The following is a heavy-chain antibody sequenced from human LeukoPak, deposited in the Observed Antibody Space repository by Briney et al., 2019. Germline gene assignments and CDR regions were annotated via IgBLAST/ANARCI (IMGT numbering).Heavy chain of an antibody. V-gene: IGHV5-51*01. CDR3: ARRLGVYDSSGYYLDY. CDR2: IYPGDSDT. J-gene: IGHJ4*02. CDR1: GSSFTSYW. D-gene: IGHD3-22*01. Sequence: GESLKISCKGSGSSFTSYWIGWVRQMPGKGLEWMGIIYPGDSDTRYSPSFQGQVTISADKSISTSYLQWSSLKASDTAMYYCARRLGVYDSSGYYLDYWGRGTLVTVSS.